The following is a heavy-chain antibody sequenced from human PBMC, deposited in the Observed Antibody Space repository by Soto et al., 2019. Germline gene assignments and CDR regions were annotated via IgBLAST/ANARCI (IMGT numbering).Heavy chain of an antibody. CDR3: AHRPKAAAGTGFDY. CDR2: IYWDDDK. Sequence: QITLKESGSPLVKPTQTLTLTCTFSGFSLSTSGVGVGWIRQPPGKALEWLALIYWDDDKRYSPSLKSRLTITKDTSKNQVVLTMTNMDPVDTATYYCAHRPKAAAGTGFDYWGQGTLVTVSS. D-gene: IGHD6-13*01. J-gene: IGHJ4*02. CDR1: GFSLSTSGVG. V-gene: IGHV2-5*02.